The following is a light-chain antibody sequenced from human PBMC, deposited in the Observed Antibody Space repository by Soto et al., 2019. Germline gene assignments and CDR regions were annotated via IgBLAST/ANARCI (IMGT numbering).Light chain of an antibody. V-gene: IGLV7-43*01. J-gene: IGLJ1*01. CDR1: TGGVTSGYS. CDR3: LLHSGGARV. Sequence: QAVVTQEPSLTVSPGGTGTLTCASRTGGVTSGYSPNWFQQKPGQAPRALISDTNNKHPGTPARFSGSLLGGTAALTLWGVQPEDEADYYCLLHSGGARVFGPGTKLTVL. CDR2: DTN.